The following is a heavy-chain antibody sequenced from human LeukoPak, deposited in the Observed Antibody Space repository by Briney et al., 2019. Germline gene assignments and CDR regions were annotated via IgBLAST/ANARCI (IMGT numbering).Heavy chain of an antibody. CDR1: GYTFARYG. D-gene: IGHD3-22*01. CDR3: ARLEYYDSSGYSS. J-gene: IGHJ5*02. CDR2: ISAYNGNT. Sequence: ASVKVSCKASGYTFARYGISWVRQAPGQGLEWMGWISAYNGNTNYAQKLQGRVTMTTDTSTSTAYMELRSLRSEDTAVYYCARLEYYDSSGYSSWGQGTLVTVSS. V-gene: IGHV1-18*01.